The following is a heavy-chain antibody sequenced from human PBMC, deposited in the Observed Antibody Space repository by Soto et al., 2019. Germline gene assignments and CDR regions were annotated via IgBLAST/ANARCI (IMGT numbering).Heavy chain of an antibody. V-gene: IGHV1-3*01. D-gene: IGHD2-15*01. Sequence: SVKVSCKASGYTFTSYAMHWVRQAPGQRLEWMGWINAGNGNTKYSQKFQGRVTITRDTSASTAYMELSSLRSEDTAVYYCARDLAADTVVVVAATGWFDPWGQGTLISVSS. CDR2: INAGNGNT. CDR3: ARDLAADTVVVVAATGWFDP. J-gene: IGHJ5*02. CDR1: GYTFTSYA.